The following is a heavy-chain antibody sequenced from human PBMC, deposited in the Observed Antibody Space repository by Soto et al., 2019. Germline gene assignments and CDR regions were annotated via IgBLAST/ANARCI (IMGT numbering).Heavy chain of an antibody. V-gene: IGHV1-2*02. J-gene: IGHJ6*02. CDR2: INPNSGGT. D-gene: IGHD3-3*01. CDR3: ARSLGSGRMDYYYGMDV. CDR1: GYTFTGYY. Sequence: ASVKVSCKASGYTFTGYYMHWVRQAPGQGLEWMGWINPNSGGTNYAQKFQGRVTMTRDTSISTAYMELSRLRSDDTAVYYCARSLGSGRMDYYYGMDVWGQGTTVTVSS.